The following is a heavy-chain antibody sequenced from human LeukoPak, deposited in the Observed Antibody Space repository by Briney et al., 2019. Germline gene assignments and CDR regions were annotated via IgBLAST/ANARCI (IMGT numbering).Heavy chain of an antibody. V-gene: IGHV3-48*04. CDR3: ARDRARFLEWLTVYYFDY. CDR2: ISSSSSTI. CDR1: GFTFSSYS. Sequence: GGSLRLSRAASGFTFSSYSMNWVRQAPGKGLEWVSYISSSSSTIYYADSVKGRFTISRDNAKNSLYLQMNSLRAEDTAVYYCARDRARFLEWLTVYYFDYWGQGTLVTVSS. D-gene: IGHD3-3*01. J-gene: IGHJ4*02.